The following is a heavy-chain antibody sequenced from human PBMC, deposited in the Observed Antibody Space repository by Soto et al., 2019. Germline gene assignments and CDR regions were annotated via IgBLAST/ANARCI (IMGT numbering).Heavy chain of an antibody. J-gene: IGHJ6*02. CDR1: GYTFTSYG. CDR3: ARRGDDQHSSCWSPPLFGMDV. CDR2: ISAYNGNT. Sequence: ASVKVSCKASGYTFTSYGISWVRQAPGQGLEWTGWISAYNGNTNYAQKLQGRVTMTTDTSTSTAYMELRSLRSDDTAVYYCARRGDDQHSSCWSPPLFGMDVWGQGTPVTVYS. V-gene: IGHV1-18*01. D-gene: IGHD6-13*01.